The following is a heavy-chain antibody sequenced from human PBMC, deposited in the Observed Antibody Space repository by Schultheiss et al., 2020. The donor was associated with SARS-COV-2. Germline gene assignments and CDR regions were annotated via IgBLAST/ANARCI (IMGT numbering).Heavy chain of an antibody. V-gene: IGHV3-20*04. CDR2: IDWDGDKK. CDR1: GFIFDDYG. CDR3: ANRDLDYDSSGYYLD. D-gene: IGHD3-22*01. Sequence: GGSLRLSCNASGFIFDDYGLNWVRQGPATGLEWVAGIDWDGDKKGYGDSVKGRFTISRDNAKNSLYLQMNSLRAEDTAVYYCANRDLDYDSSGYYLDWGQGTLVTVSS. J-gene: IGHJ4*02.